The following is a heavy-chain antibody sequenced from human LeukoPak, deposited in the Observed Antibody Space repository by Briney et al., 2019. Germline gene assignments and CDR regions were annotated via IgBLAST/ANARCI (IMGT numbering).Heavy chain of an antibody. CDR3: AGGEGQFLVPPDY. CDR2: TIPMFRKV. J-gene: IGHJ4*02. D-gene: IGHD1-26*01. CDR1: GGTFSTNP. V-gene: IGHV1-69*13. Sequence: GASVKVSCKASGGTFSTNPISWVRQAPGQGLEWMGGTIPMFRKVNYAQKFQDRITITADESTSTAYLELSSLKSDDTAAYYCAGGEGQFLVPPDYWGQGTLVTVSS.